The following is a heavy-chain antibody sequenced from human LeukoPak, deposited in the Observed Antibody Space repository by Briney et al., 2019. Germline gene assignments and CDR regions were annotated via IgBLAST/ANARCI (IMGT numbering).Heavy chain of an antibody. Sequence: PGGSLRLSCAASGFTVSSNYMSSVRQAAGTGLEWVSVIYSGGSTYYADSVKGRFTVSRDNSKNTLYLQMNSLRAEDTAVYYCARDADYDSSNTQRGYFDYWGQGTLVTVSS. CDR2: IYSGGST. J-gene: IGHJ4*02. CDR3: ARDADYDSSNTQRGYFDY. V-gene: IGHV3-53*01. D-gene: IGHD3-22*01. CDR1: GFTVSSNY.